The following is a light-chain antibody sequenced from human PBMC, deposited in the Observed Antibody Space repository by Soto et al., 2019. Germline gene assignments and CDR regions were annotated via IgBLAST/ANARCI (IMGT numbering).Light chain of an antibody. J-gene: IGKJ1*01. CDR2: KAS. V-gene: IGKV1-5*03. CDR3: QQYDSYPGT. CDR1: QSISSW. Sequence: DIQLTESPSTLSSSLGDRATITCRASQSISSWLAWYQQKPGKAPKLLIYKASSIDIGIPARFSGSGSGTEFTLTISRLQPDDFAVYYCQQYDSYPGTFGQGTKVDIK.